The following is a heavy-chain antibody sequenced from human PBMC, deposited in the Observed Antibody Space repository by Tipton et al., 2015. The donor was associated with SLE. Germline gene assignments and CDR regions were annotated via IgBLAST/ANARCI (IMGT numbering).Heavy chain of an antibody. Sequence: QVQLVQSGAEVKKPGASVKVSCKASGYTFSNYAIGWVRQAPGQGLEWMGWISAYNGNTNYAQRFQDRVTMTTDTSTSTAYMELRSLRSGDTAVYYCARHGSPADRFDVWGQGAMVTVSS. J-gene: IGHJ3*01. CDR1: GYTFSNYA. V-gene: IGHV1-18*01. CDR3: ARHGSPADRFDV. CDR2: ISAYNGNT.